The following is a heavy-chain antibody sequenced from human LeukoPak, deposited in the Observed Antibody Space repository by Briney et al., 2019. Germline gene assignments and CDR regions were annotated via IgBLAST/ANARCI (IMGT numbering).Heavy chain of an antibody. D-gene: IGHD2-2*01. V-gene: IGHV3-48*04. Sequence: GGSLRLSCAASGFTFSSYSMNWVRQAPGKGLEWVSYISKSSDRICHADSVKGRFTISRDNAKNSLYLQMDRLRAEDTAVYYCARDLLNDEGSSFFFDQWGQGTLVTVSS. CDR2: ISKSSDRI. J-gene: IGHJ4*02. CDR3: ARDLLNDEGSSFFFDQ. CDR1: GFTFSSYS.